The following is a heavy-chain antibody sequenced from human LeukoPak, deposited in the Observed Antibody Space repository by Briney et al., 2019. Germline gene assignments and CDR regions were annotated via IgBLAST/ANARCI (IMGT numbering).Heavy chain of an antibody. D-gene: IGHD1-26*01. CDR3: ARGVGATTYYYYGMDV. CDR1: GYTFTSYY. Sequence: GASVKVSCEASGYTFTSYYMHWVRQAPGQGLEWMGIINPSGGSTSYAQKFQGRVTMTRDTSTSTVYMELSSLRSEDTAVYYCARGVGATTYYYYGMDVWGQGTTVTVSS. CDR2: INPSGGST. V-gene: IGHV1-46*01. J-gene: IGHJ6*02.